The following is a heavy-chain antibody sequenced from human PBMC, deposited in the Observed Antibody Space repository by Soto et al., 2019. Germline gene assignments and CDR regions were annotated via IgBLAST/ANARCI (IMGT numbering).Heavy chain of an antibody. V-gene: IGHV4-38-2*01. CDR1: GYSISSGYY. Sequence: TLSLTCAVSGYSISSGYYLGWIRQPPGKGLEWIGSIYHSGSTYYNPSLKSRVTISVDTSKNQFSLKLSSVTAADTAVYYCASLIAVSGNYRHFAAWGQRSLVNIS. D-gene: IGHD6-19*01. CDR2: IYHSGST. CDR3: ASLIAVSGNYRHFAA. J-gene: IGHJ4*02.